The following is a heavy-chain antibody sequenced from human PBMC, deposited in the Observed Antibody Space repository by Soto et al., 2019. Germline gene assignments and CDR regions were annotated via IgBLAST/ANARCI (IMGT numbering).Heavy chain of an antibody. V-gene: IGHV3-13*01. CDR1: GFTFSRYD. CDR2: IGSAGDT. Sequence: EVQLVESGGGLVQPGGSLRLSCAASGFTFSRYDMHSVRQARGKGLEWVSAIGSAGDTYYPGSVKGRFTISRENAKNSVYLQMNSLRVEDTAVYYCARPIYGDYAFDYWGQGTLVTVSS. D-gene: IGHD4-17*01. J-gene: IGHJ4*02. CDR3: ARPIYGDYAFDY.